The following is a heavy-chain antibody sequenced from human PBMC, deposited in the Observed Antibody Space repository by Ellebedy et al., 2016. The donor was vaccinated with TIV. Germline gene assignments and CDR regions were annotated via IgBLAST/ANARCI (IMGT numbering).Heavy chain of an antibody. D-gene: IGHD6-13*01. CDR3: AGFTYSSTWYWFDP. V-gene: IGHV4-59*12. J-gene: IGHJ5*02. Sequence: GSLRLXCTVSNGSISTYYWSWIRQPPGGGLEWMGYIYYSGSANYNPSLKSRVTISVDTSKNQFSLKLSSVTAADTAVYYCAGFTYSSTWYWFDPWGQGTLVTVSS. CDR1: NGSISTYY. CDR2: IYYSGSA.